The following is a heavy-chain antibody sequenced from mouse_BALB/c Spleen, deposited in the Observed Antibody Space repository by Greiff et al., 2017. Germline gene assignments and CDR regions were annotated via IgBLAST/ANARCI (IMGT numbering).Heavy chain of an antibody. CDR2: INPSSGYT. Sequence: VQLQQSAAELARPGASVKMSCKASGYTFTSYTMHWVKQRPGQGLEWIGYINPSSGYTEFNQKFKDKTTLTADKSSSTAYMQLSSLTSEDSAVYYCARSKAGSYWGQGTLVTVSA. J-gene: IGHJ3*01. CDR1: GYTFTSYT. V-gene: IGHV1-4*02. CDR3: ARSKAGSY.